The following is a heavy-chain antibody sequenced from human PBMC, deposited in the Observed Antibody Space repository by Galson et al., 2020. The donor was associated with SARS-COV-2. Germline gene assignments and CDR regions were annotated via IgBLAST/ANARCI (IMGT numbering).Heavy chain of an antibody. CDR2: ISYDGSNK. CDR1: GFTFSSYA. CDR3: ARDILTGYYSLSFDY. V-gene: IGHV3-30*04. D-gene: IGHD3-9*01. J-gene: IGHJ4*02. Sequence: GESLKISCAASGFTFSSYAMHWVRQAPGKGLEWVAVISYDGSNKYYADSVKGRFTISRDNSKNTLYLQMNSLRAEDTAVYYCARDILTGYYSLSFDYWGQGTLVTVSS.